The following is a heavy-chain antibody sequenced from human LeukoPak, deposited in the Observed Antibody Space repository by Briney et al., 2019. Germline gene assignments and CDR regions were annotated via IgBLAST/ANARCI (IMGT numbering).Heavy chain of an antibody. J-gene: IGHJ4*02. D-gene: IGHD6-25*01. CDR2: ISSSSSYI. CDR1: GFTFSSYS. Sequence: GGSLRLSCAAPGFTFSSYSMNWVRQAPGKGLEWVSSISSSSSYIYYADSVKGRFTISRDNAKNSLYLQMNSLRAEDTAVYYCARPRGAASYFDYWGQGTLVTVSS. V-gene: IGHV3-21*01. CDR3: ARPRGAASYFDY.